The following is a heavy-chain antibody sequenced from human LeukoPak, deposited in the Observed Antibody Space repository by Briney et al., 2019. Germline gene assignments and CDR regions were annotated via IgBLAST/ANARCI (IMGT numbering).Heavy chain of an antibody. CDR2: IYHSGST. D-gene: IGHD3-22*01. V-gene: IGHV4-4*02. CDR1: GGSISSSNW. Sequence: SETLSLTCAVSGGSISSSNWWSWVRQPPGKGLEWIGEIYHSGSTNYNPSLKSRVTISVDTSKNQFSLKLSSVTAADTAVYYCATPFYSSGYYMPAYWGQGTLVTVSS. CDR3: ATPFYSSGYYMPAY. J-gene: IGHJ4*02.